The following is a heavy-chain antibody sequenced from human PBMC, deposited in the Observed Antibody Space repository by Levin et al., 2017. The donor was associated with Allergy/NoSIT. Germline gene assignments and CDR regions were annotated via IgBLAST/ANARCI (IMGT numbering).Heavy chain of an antibody. CDR1: GFTFSSYS. CDR3: VREYCSSGSCSPPY. Sequence: LSLTCAASGFTFSSYSMNWVRQAPGKGLEWVSSISSSSSYIYYADSVKGRFIISRDNAKKSLYLQMNSLRAEDAAVYYCVREYCSSGSCSPPYWGQGTLVIVSS. J-gene: IGHJ4*02. CDR2: ISSSSSYI. D-gene: IGHD2-15*01. V-gene: IGHV3-21*01.